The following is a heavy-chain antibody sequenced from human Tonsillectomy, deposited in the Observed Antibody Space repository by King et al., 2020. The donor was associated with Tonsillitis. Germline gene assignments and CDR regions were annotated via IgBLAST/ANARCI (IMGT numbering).Heavy chain of an antibody. CDR3: ARYCSGCSCYSGAFDI. V-gene: IGHV5-51*01. CDR1: GYSFTSYW. J-gene: IGHJ3*02. D-gene: IGHD2-15*01. Sequence: QLVQSGAEVKKPGESLKISCKGSGYSFTSYWIGWVRQMPGKGLEWMGIIYPGDSDTRYSPSFQGQVTISADKSISTAYLQWSSLKASDTAMYYCARYCSGCSCYSGAFDIWGQGTMVTVSS. CDR2: IYPGDSDT.